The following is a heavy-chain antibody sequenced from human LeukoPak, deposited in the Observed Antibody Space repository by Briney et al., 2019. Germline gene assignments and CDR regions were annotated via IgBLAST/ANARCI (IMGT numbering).Heavy chain of an antibody. Sequence: PGGSLRLSCAASGFSFGSFTMSWVRQAPGKGLEWVSDISGSGGNTYYADSVKGRSTISRDNSKNTLYLQMNSLRAEDTAVYYCAKCQGGFWYDASDYWGQGTLVTVSS. D-gene: IGHD1-1*01. V-gene: IGHV3-23*01. J-gene: IGHJ4*02. CDR1: GFSFGSFT. CDR3: AKCQGGFWYDASDY. CDR2: ISGSGGNT.